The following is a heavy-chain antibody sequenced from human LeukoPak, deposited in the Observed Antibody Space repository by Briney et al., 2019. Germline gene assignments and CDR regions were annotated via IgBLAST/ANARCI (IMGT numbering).Heavy chain of an antibody. J-gene: IGHJ4*02. CDR2: ISGSGGST. Sequence: GGSLRLSCAASGFTFSSYAMSWVRQAPGKGLEWVSGISGSGGSTYYADSVKGRFTISRDNSKNTLYLQMNSLRAEDTAVYYCAKDPHYDSSGSYWGQGTLVTVSS. V-gene: IGHV3-23*01. D-gene: IGHD3-22*01. CDR3: AKDPHYDSSGSY. CDR1: GFTFSSYA.